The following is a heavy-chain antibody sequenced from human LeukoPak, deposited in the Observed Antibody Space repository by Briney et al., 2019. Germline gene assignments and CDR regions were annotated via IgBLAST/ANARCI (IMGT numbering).Heavy chain of an antibody. CDR3: ARQDCSSTSCYNQLDY. CDR2: ISSSSSYI. D-gene: IGHD2-2*02. Sequence: GGSLRLSCAASGFTFSSYSMNWVRQAPGKGLEWVSSISSSSSYIYYADSVKGRFTISRDNAKNSLYLQMNSLRAEDTAVYYCARQDCSSTSCYNQLDYWGQGTLVTVSS. CDR1: GFTFSSYS. J-gene: IGHJ4*02. V-gene: IGHV3-21*01.